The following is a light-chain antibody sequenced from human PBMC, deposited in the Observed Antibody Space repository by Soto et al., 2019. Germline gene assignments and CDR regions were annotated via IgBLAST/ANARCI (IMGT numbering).Light chain of an antibody. CDR1: SGHSSYA. V-gene: IGLV4-69*01. Sequence: QSVLTQSPSASASPGASVKLTCTLNSGHSSYAIAWHQQQPEKGPRYLMRLNSDGSHSKGDGIPDRFSGSSSGAERYLTISSLQSEDEADYYCQTWGTGGVVFGGGTKVTVL. CDR2: LNSDGSH. J-gene: IGLJ2*01. CDR3: QTWGTGGVV.